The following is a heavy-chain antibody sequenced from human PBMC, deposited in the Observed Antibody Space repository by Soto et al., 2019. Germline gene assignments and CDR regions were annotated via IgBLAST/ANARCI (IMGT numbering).Heavy chain of an antibody. V-gene: IGHV3-33*01. D-gene: IGHD4-17*01. CDR3: ARGANTVTNLYYYYYYYMDV. CDR2: IWYDGRNK. J-gene: IGHJ6*03. CDR1: GFTFSSYG. Sequence: GESLKISCAASGFTFSSYGMHWVRQAPGKGLEWVAVIWYDGRNKYYADSVKGRITISRDNSKNTLYLQMNSLRAEDTAVYYCARGANTVTNLYYYYYYYMDVWGKGTTVTVSS.